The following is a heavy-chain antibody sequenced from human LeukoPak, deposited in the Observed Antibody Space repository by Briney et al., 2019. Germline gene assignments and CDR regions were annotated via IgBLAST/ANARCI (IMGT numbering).Heavy chain of an antibody. V-gene: IGHV3-23*01. D-gene: IGHD5-12*01. CDR2: ISGSGDST. J-gene: IGHJ4*02. CDR1: GFTFSSYA. Sequence: TGGSLRLSCEASGFTFSSYAMSWVRQAPGKGLEWVSVISGSGDSTYYADSVEGRCTIPRDNSKDALYLQMNSLRAEDTAVYYCARVGYSGYDYDYWGQGTLVTVSS. CDR3: ARVGYSGYDYDY.